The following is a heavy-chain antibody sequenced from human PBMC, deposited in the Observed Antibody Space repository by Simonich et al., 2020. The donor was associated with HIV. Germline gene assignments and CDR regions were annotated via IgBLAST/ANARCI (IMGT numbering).Heavy chain of an antibody. J-gene: IGHJ4*02. CDR1: GYTFTDYY. CDR2: VDPEEGEA. D-gene: IGHD2-15*01. V-gene: IGHV1-69-2*01. Sequence: EVQLVQSGAEVKKPGATVKISCKVSGYTFTDYYIHWVQQAPGKGLEWMGCVDPEEGEAVFAEKFQDRVTITADTSTDTAYMELSGLRSEDTAVYYCATPSLAATAFDYWGRGTLVTVSS. CDR3: ATPSLAATAFDY.